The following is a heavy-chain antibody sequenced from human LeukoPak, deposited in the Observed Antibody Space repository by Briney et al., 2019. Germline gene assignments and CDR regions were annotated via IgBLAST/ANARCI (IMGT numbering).Heavy chain of an antibody. Sequence: SETLSLTCTVSGASISSTSDYWGWIRQPPGKGLEWIGTNYYSGRAYHNPSLRSRLTISVDTSKNQFSLKLNSVTATDTAIYYCVRQKQHCDGGSCFPPDCWGQGTLVTVSS. J-gene: IGHJ4*02. D-gene: IGHD2-15*01. CDR1: GASISSTSDY. CDR3: VRQKQHCDGGSCFPPDC. CDR2: NYYSGRA. V-gene: IGHV4-39*01.